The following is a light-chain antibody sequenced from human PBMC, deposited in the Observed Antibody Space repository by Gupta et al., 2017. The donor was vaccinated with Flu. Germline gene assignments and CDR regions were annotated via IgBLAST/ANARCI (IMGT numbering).Light chain of an antibody. CDR2: AAS. CDR3: QEYYSFPRT. J-gene: IGKJ1*01. CDR1: QGISTY. Sequence: IQMTQSPSSLSASTGDRVTITCRTSQGISTYLAWYQHKPGTVPKLLIYAASTLQRGVTSRFSGSGSGTDFTLTISGLQPEDVATYYCQEYYSFPRTFGQGTKVEIK. V-gene: IGKV1-27*01.